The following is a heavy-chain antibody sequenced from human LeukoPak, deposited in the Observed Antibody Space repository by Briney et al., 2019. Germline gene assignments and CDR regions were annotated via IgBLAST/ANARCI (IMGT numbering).Heavy chain of an antibody. Sequence: PSETLSLTCAVYGGSFSGYYWSWIRQPPGKGLEWIGEINHSGSTNYNPSLKSRVTISVDTSKDQFSLKLSSVTAADTAVYFCARGFRGDNFDYWGQGTLVTVSS. CDR1: GGSFSGYY. CDR2: INHSGST. D-gene: IGHD7-27*01. CDR3: ARGFRGDNFDY. J-gene: IGHJ4*02. V-gene: IGHV4-34*01.